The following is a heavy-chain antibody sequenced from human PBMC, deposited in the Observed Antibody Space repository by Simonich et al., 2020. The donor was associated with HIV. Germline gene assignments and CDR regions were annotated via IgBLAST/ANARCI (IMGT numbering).Heavy chain of an antibody. CDR2: IIPIVGKP. V-gene: IGHV1-69*10. J-gene: IGHJ4*02. CDR1: GGTFSSYG. Sequence: QVQLVQSGAEVKKPGSSVKVSCKASGGTFSSYGINWVRQAPGQGLEWMGGIIPIVGKPNYAQKVQGRVTITADKSTSTAYMELSSLRSEDTAVYYCARGGYSNPYYFDYWGQGTLVTVSS. D-gene: IGHD5-12*01. CDR3: ARGGYSNPYYFDY.